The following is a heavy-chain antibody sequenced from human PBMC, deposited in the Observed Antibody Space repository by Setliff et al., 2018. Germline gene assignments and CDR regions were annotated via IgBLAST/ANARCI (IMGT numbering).Heavy chain of an antibody. CDR1: GYNFLDYW. J-gene: IGHJ2*01. CDR3: ARRRRFDSGGPRSPWYFDL. CDR2: IYPDDSDT. D-gene: IGHD3-22*01. V-gene: IGHV5-51*01. Sequence: GESLKISCKASGYNFLDYWIGWVRQMPGKGLERMGIIYPDDSDTRYSPSVQGPFTISADKSISTAYLQWSSLKASDTAFYYCARRRRFDSGGPRSPWYFDLWGRGTLVTVSS.